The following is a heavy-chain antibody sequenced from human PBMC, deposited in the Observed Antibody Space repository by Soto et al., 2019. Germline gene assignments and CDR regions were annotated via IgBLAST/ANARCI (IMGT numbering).Heavy chain of an antibody. D-gene: IGHD6-13*01. CDR3: ARAGYSSSWNWFDP. CDR2: ISYDESHE. V-gene: IGHV3-30*04. J-gene: IGHJ5*02. CDR1: GYNFRSYA. Sequence: QVQLVESGGGVVQAGRSLRLSCAASGYNFRSYAMHWVRQAPGKGLEGVAVISYDESHEYYADSVKGRFTISRDNSKNTLYLQMNSLRGDDTAVYYCARAGYSSSWNWFDPWGQGTQVTVSS.